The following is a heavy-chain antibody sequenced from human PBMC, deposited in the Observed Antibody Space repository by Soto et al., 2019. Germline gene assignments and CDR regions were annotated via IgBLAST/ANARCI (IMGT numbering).Heavy chain of an antibody. CDR1: GFTFSSYN. Sequence: GGSLRLSCAASGFTFSSYNMIWVRQAPGKGLEWVSYISSSLNTIYYADSVKGRFTISRDNAKNSLYLQMSSLRVEDTAVYYCARVLSPTATPGIDYWGGGT. CDR2: ISSSLNTI. D-gene: IGHD1-1*01. V-gene: IGHV3-48*01. CDR3: ARVLSPTATPGIDY. J-gene: IGHJ4*02.